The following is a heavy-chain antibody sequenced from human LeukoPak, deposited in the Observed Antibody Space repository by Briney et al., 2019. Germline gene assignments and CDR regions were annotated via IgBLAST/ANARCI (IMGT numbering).Heavy chain of an antibody. J-gene: IGHJ5*02. CDR3: ARDGESNWFDP. CDR1: GGSISSGDYY. Sequence: SETLSLTCTVSGGSISSGDYYWSWIRQPPGKGLEWIGYIYYSGSTYYNPSLKSRVTISVDTSKNQFSLKLSSVTAADAAVYYCARDGESNWFDPWGQGTLVTVSS. CDR2: IYYSGST. V-gene: IGHV4-30-4*01.